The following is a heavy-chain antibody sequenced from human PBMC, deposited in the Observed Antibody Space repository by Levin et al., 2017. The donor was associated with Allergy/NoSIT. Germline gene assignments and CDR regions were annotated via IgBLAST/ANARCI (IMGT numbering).Heavy chain of an antibody. D-gene: IGHD3-10*01. V-gene: IGHV4-30-4*01. Sequence: PSETLSLTCTVSGGSISSGDYYWSWIRQPPGKGLEWIGYIYYSGSTYYNPSLKSRVTISVDTSKNQFSLKLSSVTAADTAVYYCARGPYYYGSGSSIGNKKQYYYYGMDVWGQGTTVTVSS. CDR2: IYYSGST. J-gene: IGHJ6*02. CDR1: GGSISSGDYY. CDR3: ARGPYYYGSGSSIGNKKQYYYYGMDV.